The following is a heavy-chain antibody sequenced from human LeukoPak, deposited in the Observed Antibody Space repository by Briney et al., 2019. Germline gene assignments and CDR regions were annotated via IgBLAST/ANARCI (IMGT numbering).Heavy chain of an antibody. D-gene: IGHD1-14*01. J-gene: IGHJ1*01. Sequence: ASVKVSCKASGYTFTDFGFIWVRQAPGQGLEWMGWVSTYNGDTDYAKKFQDRVTMTTESSTQTTFMEMRNLRSDDTAVYYCARAESMALYFLYWGQGTLVSVSS. CDR3: ARAESMALYFLY. CDR2: VSTYNGDT. V-gene: IGHV1-18*01. CDR1: GYTFTDFG.